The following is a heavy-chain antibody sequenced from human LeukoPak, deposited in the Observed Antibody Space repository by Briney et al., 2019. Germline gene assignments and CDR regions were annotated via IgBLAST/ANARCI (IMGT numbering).Heavy chain of an antibody. CDR1: GGSISISSHY. CDR3: ARVCGSCDGYYYYMDV. CDR2: IYYSGST. V-gene: IGHV4-39*07. J-gene: IGHJ6*03. Sequence: SETLSLTCTVSGGSISISSHYWVWIRQPPGKGLEWIASIYYSGSTYYNSSLKSRVTMSVDTSKNQFSLELSSVTAADTAVYYCARVCGSCDGYYYYMDVWGKGTTVTVSS.